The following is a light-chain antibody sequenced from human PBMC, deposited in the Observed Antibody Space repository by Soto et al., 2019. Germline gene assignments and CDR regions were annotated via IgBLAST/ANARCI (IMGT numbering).Light chain of an antibody. CDR3: QQYNNWLGT. CDR1: QSVSRN. Sequence: EILMTQSPATLAVSPGERATLSCRASQSVSRNLAWYQQKPGKAPRLLIYGASTRATGIPARFSGSGSGTEFTLTISSLQSEDFEVYYCQQYNNWLGTFGQGTKVDIK. J-gene: IGKJ1*01. CDR2: GAS. V-gene: IGKV3-15*01.